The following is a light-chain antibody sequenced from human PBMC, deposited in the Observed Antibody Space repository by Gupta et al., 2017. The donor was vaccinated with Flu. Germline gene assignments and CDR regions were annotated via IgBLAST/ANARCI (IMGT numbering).Light chain of an antibody. CDR2: LGS. CDR1: QTLLHSNEYTY. CDR3: RQALQSPQT. J-gene: IGKJ1*01. V-gene: IGKV2-28*01. Sequence: DIVLTQSPLSLPVTPGEPASISCRSSQTLLHSNEYTYLDWYLQKPGQSPQLLIYLGSNRATGVPERFSGSGSGTHFTLKISRVEAEDVGVYYCRQALQSPQTFGQGTKVDI.